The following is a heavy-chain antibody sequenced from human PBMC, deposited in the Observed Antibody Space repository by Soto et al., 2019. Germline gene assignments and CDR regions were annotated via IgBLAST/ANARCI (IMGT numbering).Heavy chain of an antibody. J-gene: IGHJ6*02. D-gene: IGHD3-3*01. CDR3: ARDRVTILWSYGMDV. V-gene: IGHV3-33*01. CDR2: IWYDGSNK. Sequence: PGGSLRLSCAASGFTFSSYGMHWVRQAPGKGLEWVAVIWYDGSNKYYADSVKGRFTISRDNSKNTLYLQMNSLRAGDTAVYYCARDRVTILWSYGMDVWGQGTTVTVSS. CDR1: GFTFSSYG.